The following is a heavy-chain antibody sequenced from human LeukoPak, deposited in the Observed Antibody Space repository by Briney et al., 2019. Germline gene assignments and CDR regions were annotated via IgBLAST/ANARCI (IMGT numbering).Heavy chain of an antibody. D-gene: IGHD1-26*01. Sequence: SETLSLTCSVSGGSFSSYYWSWVRQAPGKGLEWIGYIYYSGSTKYNPSLKSRVTISVDTSKNQFSLKLNSITTADTAVYYCARVRLSGTYLDAFDIWGQGTMVTVSS. CDR2: IYYSGST. CDR1: GGSFSSYY. V-gene: IGHV4-59*01. J-gene: IGHJ3*02. CDR3: ARVRLSGTYLDAFDI.